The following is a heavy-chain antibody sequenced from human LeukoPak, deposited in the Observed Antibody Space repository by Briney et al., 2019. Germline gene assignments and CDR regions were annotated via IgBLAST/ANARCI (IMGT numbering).Heavy chain of an antibody. J-gene: IGHJ4*02. V-gene: IGHV3-48*04. CDR3: ARPNYYDSSGYYP. CDR2: ISSSSSTI. CDR1: GFTFSSYS. Sequence: GGSLRLSCAASGFTFSSYSMNWVRQAPGKVLEWVSYISSSSSTIYYADSVKGRFTISRDNAKNSLYLQMNSLRAEDTAVYYCARPNYYDSSGYYPWGQGTLVTVSS. D-gene: IGHD3-22*01.